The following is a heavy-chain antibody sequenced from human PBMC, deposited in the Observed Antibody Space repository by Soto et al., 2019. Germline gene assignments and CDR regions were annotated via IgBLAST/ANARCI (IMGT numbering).Heavy chain of an antibody. CDR1: GGTFSSYT. J-gene: IGHJ4*02. V-gene: IGHV1-69*08. CDR3: ARDEGEYPY. Sequence: QVQLVQSWAEVKKPGSSVTVSCKASGGTFSSYTISWVRQAPGQGLEWMGRIIPILGIANYAQKFQGRVTITADQSTSTAYMELSSLRSEDTAVYYCARDEGEYPYWGQGTLVTVSS. D-gene: IGHD2-21*01. CDR2: IIPILGIA.